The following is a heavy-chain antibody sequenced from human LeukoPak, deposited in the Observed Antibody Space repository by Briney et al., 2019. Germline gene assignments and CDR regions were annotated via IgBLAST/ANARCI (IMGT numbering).Heavy chain of an antibody. CDR2: IYYSGST. D-gene: IGHD3-22*01. CDR3: ARSRGYSPKYYYDSSGYYYWFDP. Sequence: SETLSLTCTVSGGSISSYYWSWIRHPPGKGLEWIGYIYYSGSTNYNPSLKSRVTIPVDTSKNQFSLKLSSVTAADTAVYYCARSRGYSPKYYYDSSGYYYWFDPWGQGTLVTVSS. J-gene: IGHJ5*02. CDR1: GGSISSYY. V-gene: IGHV4-59*01.